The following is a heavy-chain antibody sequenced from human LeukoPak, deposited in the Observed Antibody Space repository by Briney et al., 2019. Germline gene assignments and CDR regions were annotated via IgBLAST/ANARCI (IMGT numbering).Heavy chain of an antibody. CDR1: GGSISSSSYY. J-gene: IGHJ4*02. CDR2: IYYSGNT. CDR3: AREESGFYY. Sequence: SETLSLTCTVSGGSISSSSYYWGWIRQPPGKGLEWIGSIYYSGNTYYNPSLKSRVTISVDTSKNQFSLKLSSVTAADTAVYYCAREESGFYYWGQGTLVTVSS. D-gene: IGHD6-25*01. V-gene: IGHV4-39*07.